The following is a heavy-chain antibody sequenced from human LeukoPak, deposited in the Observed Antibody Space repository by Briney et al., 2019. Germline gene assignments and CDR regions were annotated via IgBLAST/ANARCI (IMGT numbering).Heavy chain of an antibody. Sequence: ASVKVSCKASGYTFTDYYMHWVRQAPGQGLEWMGWINPNNGGTSYAQKFQGRVTMTRETSISAAYMEISGLTSDDTAMYYCARAGFCGSTRCSSPNSFDIWGQGTMVTVSS. D-gene: IGHD2-2*01. V-gene: IGHV1-2*02. CDR2: INPNNGGT. CDR1: GYTFTDYY. CDR3: ARAGFCGSTRCSSPNSFDI. J-gene: IGHJ3*02.